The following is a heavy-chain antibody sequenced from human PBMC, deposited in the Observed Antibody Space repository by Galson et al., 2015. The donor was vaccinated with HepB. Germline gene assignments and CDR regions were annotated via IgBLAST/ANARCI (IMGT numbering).Heavy chain of an antibody. V-gene: IGHV4-4*02. CDR1: GGSISSSNW. CDR2: IYHSGST. J-gene: IGHJ3*02. CDR3: ARDLYYGDYASAFDI. Sequence: ETLSLTCAVSGGSISSSNWWSWVRQPPGKGLEWIGEIYHSGSTNYNPSLKSRVTISVDKSKNQFSLKLSSVTAADTAVYYCARDLYYGDYASAFDIWGQGTMVTVSS. D-gene: IGHD4-17*01.